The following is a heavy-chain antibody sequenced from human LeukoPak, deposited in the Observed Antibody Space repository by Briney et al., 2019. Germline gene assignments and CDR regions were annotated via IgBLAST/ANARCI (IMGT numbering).Heavy chain of an antibody. D-gene: IGHD2/OR15-2a*01. V-gene: IGHV1-8*02. Sequence: ASVKVSCKASGGTFSSYAISWVRQAPGQGLEWMGWMNPNSGKTGYAQKFQGRVTMTRNTSINTAYMELSSLRSEDTAVYYCARFGREYCSELYYYYMDVWGKGTTVTVSS. J-gene: IGHJ6*03. CDR2: MNPNSGKT. CDR1: GGTFSSYA. CDR3: ARFGREYCSELYYYYMDV.